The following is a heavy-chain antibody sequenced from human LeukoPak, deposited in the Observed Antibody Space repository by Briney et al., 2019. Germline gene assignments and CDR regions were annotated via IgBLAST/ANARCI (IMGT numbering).Heavy chain of an antibody. CDR1: GFTFSSYW. J-gene: IGHJ1*01. Sequence: GGSLRLSCAASGFTFSSYWMGWVRQAPGKGLEWVANIKQDGSEKYYVDSVKGRFTISRDNAKNSLYLQMNSLGGDDTAIYYCATYNSVNAREFQYWGQGTLGTVPS. CDR2: IKQDGSEK. V-gene: IGHV3-7*01. D-gene: IGHD5/OR15-5a*01. CDR3: ATYNSVNAREFQY.